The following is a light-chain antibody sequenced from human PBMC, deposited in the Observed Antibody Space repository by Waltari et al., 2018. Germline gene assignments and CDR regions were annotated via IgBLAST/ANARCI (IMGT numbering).Light chain of an antibody. CDR2: DVA. V-gene: IGLV2-14*03. Sequence: QSALTQPASMSGSPGQSITISCTGTSSHVEGFNFVSWYQQYPGKAPKLIIYDVANRPSGVSHRFSGSRSDNTASLTISGLQAEDEADYYCSSYTSVNTRFGGGTKLTVL. CDR3: SSYTSVNTR. J-gene: IGLJ2*01. CDR1: SSHVEGFNF.